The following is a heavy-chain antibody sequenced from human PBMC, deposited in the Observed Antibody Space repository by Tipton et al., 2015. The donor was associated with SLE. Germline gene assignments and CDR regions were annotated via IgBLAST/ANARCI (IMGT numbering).Heavy chain of an antibody. CDR1: GYTFTSYY. J-gene: IGHJ3*02. V-gene: IGHV1-46*01. Sequence: QLVQSGAEVKKPGASVKVSCKASGYTFTSYYMHWVRQAPGQGLEWMGIINPSGGSTSYAQKFQGRVTMTRDTSTSTVYMELSSLRSEDTAVYYCARDRGITIFGVVITDAFDIWGQGTMVTVSS. CDR3: ARDRGITIFGVVITDAFDI. CDR2: INPSGGST. D-gene: IGHD3-3*01.